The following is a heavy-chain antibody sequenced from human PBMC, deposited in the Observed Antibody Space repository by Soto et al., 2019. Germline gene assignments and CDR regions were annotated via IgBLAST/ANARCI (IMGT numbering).Heavy chain of an antibody. D-gene: IGHD3-10*01. CDR2: IYYSGST. J-gene: IGHJ6*02. Sequence: PSETLSLTCTVSGGSISSSSYYWGWIRQPPGKGLEWIGSIYYSGSTYYNPSLKSRVTISVDTSKNQFSLKLSSVTAADTAVYYCARHLASYYGSGSFAVYYYGMDVWGQGTTVTVSS. V-gene: IGHV4-39*01. CDR3: ARHLASYYGSGSFAVYYYGMDV. CDR1: GGSISSSSYY.